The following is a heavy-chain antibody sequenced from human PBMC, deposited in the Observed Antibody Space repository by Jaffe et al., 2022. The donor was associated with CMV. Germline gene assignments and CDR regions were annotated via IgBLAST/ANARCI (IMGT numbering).Heavy chain of an antibody. CDR3: ARGGIVVVTATPNVLFFDP. Sequence: QVQLQESGPGLVKPSETLSLTCTVSGGSISSYYWSWIRQPPGKGLEWIGYIYYSGSTNYNPSLKSRVTISVDTSKNQFSLKLSSVTAADTAVYYCARGGIVVVTATPNVLFFDPWGQGTLVTVSS. D-gene: IGHD2-21*02. CDR2: IYYSGST. V-gene: IGHV4-59*01. CDR1: GGSISSYY. J-gene: IGHJ5*02.